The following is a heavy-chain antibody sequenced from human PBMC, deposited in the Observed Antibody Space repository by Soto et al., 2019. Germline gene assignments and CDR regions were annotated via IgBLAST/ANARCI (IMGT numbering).Heavy chain of an antibody. Sequence: AGGSLRLSCAASGFTFSNAWMNWVRQAPGKGLEWVGRIKSKTDGGTTDYAAPVKGRFTISRDDSKNTLYLQMNSLKTEDTAVYYCTIDHVNSGSYFVVGPFYYYYYYGMDVWGQGTTVTVSS. D-gene: IGHD1-26*01. CDR2: IKSKTDGGTT. J-gene: IGHJ6*02. CDR3: TIDHVNSGSYFVVGPFYYYYYYGMDV. CDR1: GFTFSNAW. V-gene: IGHV3-15*07.